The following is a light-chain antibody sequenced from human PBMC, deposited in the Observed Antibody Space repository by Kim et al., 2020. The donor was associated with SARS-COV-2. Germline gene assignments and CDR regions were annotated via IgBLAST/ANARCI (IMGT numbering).Light chain of an antibody. V-gene: IGLV3-21*04. CDR1: HIGSKI. Sequence: APGGTARIPWGGNHIGSKIVHWYQQKPGQAPVLVIYYDTDRPSGIPERFSGSNSGDTATLTISSVEVGDEAAYYCQVWDSSSDHYVFGSGTKVTVL. CDR3: QVWDSSSDHYV. CDR2: YDT. J-gene: IGLJ1*01.